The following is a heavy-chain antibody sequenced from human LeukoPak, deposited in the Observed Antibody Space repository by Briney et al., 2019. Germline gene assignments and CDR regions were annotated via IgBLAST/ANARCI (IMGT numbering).Heavy chain of an antibody. J-gene: IGHJ5*02. CDR3: ARLPMYYYGSGSSEKAWFDP. D-gene: IGHD3-10*01. Sequence: PSETLSLTCTVSGGSISSGSYYWSWIRQPPGKGLEWIGEINHSGSTNYNPSLKSRVTISVETAKNQFSLKLSSVTAADTAVYYCARLPMYYYGSGSSEKAWFDPWGQGTLVTVSS. V-gene: IGHV4-39*07. CDR2: INHSGST. CDR1: GGSISSGSYY.